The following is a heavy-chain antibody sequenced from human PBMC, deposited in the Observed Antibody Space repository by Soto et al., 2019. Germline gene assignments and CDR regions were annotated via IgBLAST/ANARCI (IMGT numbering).Heavy chain of an antibody. CDR3: AKGTSSEFLLSFDD. V-gene: IGHV3-23*01. CDR2: ITGSGGHS. CDR1: GFPSSTYGFSTYA. Sequence: EVQLLQSGGGLVQPGGSLRLSCLASGFPSSTYGFSTYAMTWVRQPPGKGLEWVSVITGSGGHSYYADSVKGRFTISRDNSRNTLFLQMDSLGTDDTAVSFCAKGTSSEFLLSFDDWGHGTLVTVSS. D-gene: IGHD3-10*01. J-gene: IGHJ4*01.